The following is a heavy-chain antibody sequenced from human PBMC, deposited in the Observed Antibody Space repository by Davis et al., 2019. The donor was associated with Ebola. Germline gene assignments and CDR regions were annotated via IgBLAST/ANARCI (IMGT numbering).Heavy chain of an antibody. CDR2: IYHSGST. D-gene: IGHD3-10*01. CDR3: ARPLITMVQGEDY. Sequence: PSETLSLTCAVSGGSISSSNWWSWVRQPPGKGLEWIGEIYHSGSTNYNPSLKSRVTISVDKSKNQFSLKLSSVTAADTAVYYCARPLITMVQGEDYWGQGTLVTVSS. V-gene: IGHV4-4*02. CDR1: GGSISSSNW. J-gene: IGHJ4*02.